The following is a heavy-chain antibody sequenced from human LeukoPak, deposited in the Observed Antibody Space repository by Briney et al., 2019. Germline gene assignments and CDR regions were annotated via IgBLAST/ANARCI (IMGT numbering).Heavy chain of an antibody. CDR3: ARPNFWSGYYQGY. CDR1: GYTFTGYY. V-gene: IGHV1-2*02. J-gene: IGHJ4*02. CDR2: INLNSGGT. Sequence: GASVKVSCKASGYTFTGYYTHWVRQAPGQGLEWMGWINLNSGGTNYAQKFQGRVTMTRDTSISTAYMELSRLRSDDTAVYYCARPNFWSGYYQGYWGQGTLVTVSS. D-gene: IGHD3-3*01.